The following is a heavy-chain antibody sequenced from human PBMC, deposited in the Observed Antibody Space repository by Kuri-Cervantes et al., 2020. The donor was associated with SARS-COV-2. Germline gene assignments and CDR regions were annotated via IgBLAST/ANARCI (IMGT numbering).Heavy chain of an antibody. Sequence: GESLKISCAASGFTFSNYAMTWVRQAPGKGLEWVATISGSAHATHSADSVRGRFTISRDNFKNTLYLQMNSLTTEDTATYYCAKDGELFWSDYSLGAFDVWGQGTKVTVSS. V-gene: IGHV3-23*01. CDR3: AKDGELFWSDYSLGAFDV. CDR1: GFTFSNYA. CDR2: ISGSAHAT. D-gene: IGHD3-3*01. J-gene: IGHJ3*01.